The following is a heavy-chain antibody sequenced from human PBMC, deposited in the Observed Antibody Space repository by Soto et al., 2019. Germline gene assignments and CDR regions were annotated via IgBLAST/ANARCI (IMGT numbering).Heavy chain of an antibody. CDR3: ARDWDSSSWYGAVRWFDP. V-gene: IGHV4-61*01. CDR1: GGSVSSGSYY. D-gene: IGHD6-13*01. CDR2: IYYSGST. Sequence: SETLSLTCTVSGGSVSSGSYYWSWIRQPPGKGLEWIGYIYYSGSTNYNPSLKSRVTISVDTSKTQFSLKLSSVTAADTAVYYCARDWDSSSWYGAVRWFDPWGQGTLVTVSS. J-gene: IGHJ5*02.